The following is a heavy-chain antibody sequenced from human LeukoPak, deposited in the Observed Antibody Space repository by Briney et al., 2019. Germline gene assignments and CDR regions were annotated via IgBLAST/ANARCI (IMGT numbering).Heavy chain of an antibody. J-gene: IGHJ6*03. D-gene: IGHD1-1*01. CDR3: AREKIGTGTILRKDYYYMDV. V-gene: IGHV4-39*07. CDR1: GGFISSSSYH. CDR2: FYYSGST. Sequence: PSETLSLTCTVSGGFISSSSYHWGWIRQPPGKGLEWIGSFYYSGSTYYNPSLKSRVTISVDTSKNQFSLKLSSATAADTAIYYCAREKIGTGTILRKDYYYMDVWGKGTTVTVSS.